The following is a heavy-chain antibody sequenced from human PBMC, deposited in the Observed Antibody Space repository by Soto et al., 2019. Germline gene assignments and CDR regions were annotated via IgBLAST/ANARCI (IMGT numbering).Heavy chain of an antibody. V-gene: IGHV3-73*01. CDR2: IRSKANSYAT. Sequence: PGGSLRISCAASGFTFSGSAMHWVRQASGKGLEWVGRIRSKANSYATAYAASVKGRLTISREDSKNTAYLQMNSLKTEDTAVYYCTRRDPAYSDYDYGDYWGQGTLVTVSS. D-gene: IGHD5-12*01. J-gene: IGHJ4*02. CDR3: TRRDPAYSDYDYGDY. CDR1: GFTFSGSA.